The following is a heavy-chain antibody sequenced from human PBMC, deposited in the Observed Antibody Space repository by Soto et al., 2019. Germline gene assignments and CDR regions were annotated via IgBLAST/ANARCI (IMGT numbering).Heavy chain of an antibody. CDR2: ISAYNGNT. J-gene: IGHJ5*02. CDR1: GYTFTSYG. Sequence: QVQLVQSGAEVKKPGASVKVSCKASGYTFTSYGISWVRQAPGQGLEWMGWISAYNGNTNYAQKLQGRVTMTTDTXXXXXXXXXXXXXXXXTAVYYCARVGGLGSGSYHVNWFDPWGQGTLVTVSS. CDR3: ARVGGLGSGSYHVNWFDP. V-gene: IGHV1-18*01. D-gene: IGHD3-10*01.